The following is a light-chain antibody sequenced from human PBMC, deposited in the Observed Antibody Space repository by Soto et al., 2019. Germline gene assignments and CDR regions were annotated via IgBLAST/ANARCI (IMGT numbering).Light chain of an antibody. Sequence: EIVLTQSPGTLSLSPGERATLSCRASQSVSSSFLAWYQQKPGQAPRLLIYGASSRATGIPDRFSGSGSGTDFTLTISRLEPEDVAVYYWQQYGSSALSCGGGTKIVTK. CDR1: QSVSSSF. V-gene: IGKV3-20*01. CDR3: QQYGSSALS. J-gene: IGKJ4*01. CDR2: GAS.